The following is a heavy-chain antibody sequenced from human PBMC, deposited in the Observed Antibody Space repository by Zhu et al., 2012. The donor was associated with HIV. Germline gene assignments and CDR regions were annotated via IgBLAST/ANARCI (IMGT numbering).Heavy chain of an antibody. J-gene: IGHJ4*02. V-gene: IGHV4-39*01. CDR1: GDSISSSSYY. CDR3: ARLPFFXVGPTCSFDYFDY. Sequence: QVQLQESGPGLMKPSETLSLTCTVSGDSISSSSYYWGWIRQPPGKGLEWIGSIYYSGNTYYNPSLKSRVTISVDTSKNQFSLKLSSVTAADTAVYYCARLPFFXVGPTCSFDYFDYWGQGNPGPPSPQ. CDR2: IYYSGNT. D-gene: IGHD1-26*01.